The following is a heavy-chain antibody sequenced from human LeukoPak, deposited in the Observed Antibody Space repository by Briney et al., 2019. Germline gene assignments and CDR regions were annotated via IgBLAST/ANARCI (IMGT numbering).Heavy chain of an antibody. V-gene: IGHV3-23*01. CDR3: AKDLDERLDYYYMDV. J-gene: IGHJ6*03. CDR2: MSGSGDTT. D-gene: IGHD3-3*01. Sequence: GGSLRLSCAASGFDFNDFAMTWVRQAPGKGLEWVSSMSGSGDTTEYAASVKGRFTISRDNAKKTLYLQMNSLRAEDTAVYYCAKDLDERLDYYYMDVWGKGTTVTVSS. CDR1: GFDFNDFA.